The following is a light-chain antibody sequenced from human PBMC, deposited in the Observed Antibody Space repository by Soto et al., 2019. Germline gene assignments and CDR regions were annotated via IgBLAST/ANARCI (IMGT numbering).Light chain of an antibody. CDR3: SSYTTSSTLV. CDR2: EVT. V-gene: IGLV2-14*01. CDR1: SSDVGGYNY. J-gene: IGLJ1*01. Sequence: QSVLTQPASVSASPGQSVTISCAGTSSDVGGYNYVSWYQQRPGRAPKLMIYEVTYRPSGVSNRFSGSKSGNTASLTISGLQAEDEADYYCSSYTTSSTLVFGTGTKVNVL.